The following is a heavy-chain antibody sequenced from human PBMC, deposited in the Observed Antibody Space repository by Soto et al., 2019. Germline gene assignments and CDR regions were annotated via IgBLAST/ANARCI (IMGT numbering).Heavy chain of an antibody. CDR1: GGSISSGGYY. CDR2: IYYSGST. CDR3: ARAIHYYGSGSYYDPGYYFDY. V-gene: IGHV4-31*03. D-gene: IGHD3-10*01. Sequence: QVQLQESGPGLVKPSQTLSLTCTVSGGSISSGGYYWSWIRQHPGKGLEWIVYIYYSGSTYYNPSLKSRVTISVDTSKNQFSLKLSSVTAADTAVYYCARAIHYYGSGSYYDPGYYFDYWGQGTLVTVSS. J-gene: IGHJ4*02.